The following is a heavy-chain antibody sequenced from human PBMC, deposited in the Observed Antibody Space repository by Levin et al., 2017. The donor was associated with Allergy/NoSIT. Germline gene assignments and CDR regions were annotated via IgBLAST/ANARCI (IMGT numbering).Heavy chain of an antibody. V-gene: IGHV4-34*01. Sequence: SETLSLTCAVYGGSFGGYYWSWIRQSPGKGLEWIGDISHRGSTTYNPSLKSRVTISVDTLRNQFSLKVNSVTAADTAVYYWGVFSFRYGTFDVWSRGTEVTVSS. CDR1: GGSFGGYY. CDR3: GVFSFRYGTFDV. D-gene: IGHD3-16*02. CDR2: ISHRGST. J-gene: IGHJ3*01.